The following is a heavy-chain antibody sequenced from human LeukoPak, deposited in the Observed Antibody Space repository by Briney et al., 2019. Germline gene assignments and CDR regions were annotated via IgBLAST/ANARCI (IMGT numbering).Heavy chain of an antibody. Sequence: SETLSLTCAVYGGSLSAYYWTWIRQPPGKGLEWIGEINHGGSTNYNPSLKSRVTVSIDTSKNQFSLKLSSVTAADTAVYYCARYLDYGGNSRVFQHWGQGTLVTVSS. D-gene: IGHD4-23*01. CDR2: INHGGST. V-gene: IGHV4-34*01. CDR1: GGSLSAYY. CDR3: ARYLDYGGNSRVFQH. J-gene: IGHJ1*01.